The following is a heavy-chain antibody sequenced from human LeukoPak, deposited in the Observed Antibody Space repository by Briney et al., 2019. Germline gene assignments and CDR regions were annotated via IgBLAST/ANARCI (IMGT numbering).Heavy chain of an antibody. V-gene: IGHV3-9*03. CDR2: ISWNSGSI. CDR1: GFTFDDYA. Sequence: PGRSLRLSCAASGFTFDDYAMHWVRQAPGKGLEWVSGISWNSGSIGYADSVKGRFTISRDNAKSSLYLQMNSLRAEDMALYYCAKGRGGYNPRFDAFDIWGQGTMVTVSS. CDR3: AKGRGGYNPRFDAFDI. J-gene: IGHJ3*02. D-gene: IGHD5-24*01.